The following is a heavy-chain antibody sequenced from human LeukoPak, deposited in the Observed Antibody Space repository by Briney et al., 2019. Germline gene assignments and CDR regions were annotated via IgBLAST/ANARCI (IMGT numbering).Heavy chain of an antibody. CDR3: ARAYYYDSSGYGFDY. Sequence: GGSLRLSCAASGFTFSSYWMSWVRQAPGKGLEWVANIKQDGSENYYVDSVKGRFTISRDNAKNSLYVQMNSLRAEDTAVYYCARAYYYDSSGYGFDYWGQGTLVTVSS. D-gene: IGHD3-22*01. CDR1: GFTFSSYW. CDR2: IKQDGSEN. V-gene: IGHV3-7*04. J-gene: IGHJ4*02.